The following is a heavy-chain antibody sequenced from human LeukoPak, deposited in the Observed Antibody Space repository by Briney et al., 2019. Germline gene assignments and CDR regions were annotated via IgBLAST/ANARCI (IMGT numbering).Heavy chain of an antibody. CDR3: AKDFRIGYSAHFDY. J-gene: IGHJ4*02. CDR1: GFTFRSHA. D-gene: IGHD2-21*01. V-gene: IGHV3-23*01. CDR2: IYENGGTT. Sequence: GGSLRLSCVGSGFTFRSHAMSWVRQAPEKGLEFVSGIYENGGTTYYADPVKGRFSISRDNSKNTLYLQMDSLRGEDTAVYYCAKDFRIGYSAHFDYWGQGTLVTVSS.